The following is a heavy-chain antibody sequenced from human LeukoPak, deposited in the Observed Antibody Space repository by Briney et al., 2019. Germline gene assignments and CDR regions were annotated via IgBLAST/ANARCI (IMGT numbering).Heavy chain of an antibody. V-gene: IGHV3-23*01. J-gene: IGHJ4*02. CDR2: IRGAGET. Sequence: GGSLRLSCAASGFSFSNYAMSWVCQAPARGPEWVSSIRGAGETFYADSVKGRFTLSRDDSRNTVYLQLNNLRVEDTAIYYCAKANWVSNADAVWWGQGTQVTVSS. D-gene: IGHD1-1*01. CDR1: GFSFSNYA. CDR3: AKANWVSNADAVW.